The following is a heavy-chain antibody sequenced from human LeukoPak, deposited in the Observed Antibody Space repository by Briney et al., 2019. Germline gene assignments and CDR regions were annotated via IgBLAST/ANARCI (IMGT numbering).Heavy chain of an antibody. CDR1: GFTFSSYA. CDR3: AKAEGYYYDSSGYPAPPDYFDY. J-gene: IGHJ4*02. V-gene: IGHV3-23*01. Sequence: GGSLRLSCAASGFTFSSYAMSWVRQAPGKGLEWVSAISGSGGSTYYADSVKGRFTISRDNSKNTLYLQMNSLRAEDTAVYYCAKAEGYYYDSSGYPAPPDYFDYWGQGTLVTVSS. D-gene: IGHD3-22*01. CDR2: ISGSGGST.